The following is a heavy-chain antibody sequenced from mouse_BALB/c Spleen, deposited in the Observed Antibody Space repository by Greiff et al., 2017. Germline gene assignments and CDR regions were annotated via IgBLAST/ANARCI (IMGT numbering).Heavy chain of an antibody. Sequence: VQGVESGPGLVAPSQSLSITCTVSGFSLTSYGVHWVRQPPGKGLEWLGVIWAGGSTNYNSALMSRLSISKDNSKSQVFLKMNSLQTDDTAMYYCAALVSYAMDYWGQGTSVTVSS. CDR1: GFSLTSYG. D-gene: IGHD2-10*02. CDR3: AALVSYAMDY. V-gene: IGHV2-9*02. CDR2: IWAGGST. J-gene: IGHJ4*01.